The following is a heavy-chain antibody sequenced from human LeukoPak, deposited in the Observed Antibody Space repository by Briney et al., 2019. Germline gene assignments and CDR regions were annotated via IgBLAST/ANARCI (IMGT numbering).Heavy chain of an antibody. CDR2: ISSNSSII. CDR3: ARDSPWKNAFDI. Sequence: GGSLRLSCAASGFTLSSYGMHGVRDAPGKGVEWVSYISSNSSIIYYADSVKGRFTISRDTAKNSLYLQKNSLRAEDTAVYYCARDSPWKNAFDIWGQGTMVTVSS. V-gene: IGHV3-48*04. J-gene: IGHJ3*02. D-gene: IGHD1-1*01. CDR1: GFTLSSYG.